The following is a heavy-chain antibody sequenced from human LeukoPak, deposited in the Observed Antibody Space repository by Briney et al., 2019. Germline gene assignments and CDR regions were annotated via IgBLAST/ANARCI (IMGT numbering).Heavy chain of an antibody. CDR2: IYYSGST. CDR3: ASSYYDSSGPNY. J-gene: IGHJ4*02. V-gene: IGHV4-59*01. CDR1: GGSLSSYY. D-gene: IGHD3-22*01. Sequence: PSETLSLTCTVSGGSLSSYYWSWIRQPPAKGLEWIGYIYYSGSTNYNPSLKSRVTISVDTSKNQFSLKLSSVTAADTAVYYCASSYYDSSGPNYWGQGTLVTVSS.